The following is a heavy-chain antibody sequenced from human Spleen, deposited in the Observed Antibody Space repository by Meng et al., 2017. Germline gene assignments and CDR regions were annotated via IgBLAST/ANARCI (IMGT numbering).Heavy chain of an antibody. Sequence: VHLQQWGAGLLKPSETLSLTCAVYGGSFSGYYWSWIRQPPGKGLEWIGEINNSGSTNYNPSLKSRVTISVDTSKNQFSLKLSSVTAADTAVYYCASGRGSYRFFDYWGQGTLVTVSS. V-gene: IGHV4-34*01. J-gene: IGHJ4*02. CDR1: GGSFSGYY. CDR3: ASGRGSYRFFDY. CDR2: INNSGST. D-gene: IGHD1-26*01.